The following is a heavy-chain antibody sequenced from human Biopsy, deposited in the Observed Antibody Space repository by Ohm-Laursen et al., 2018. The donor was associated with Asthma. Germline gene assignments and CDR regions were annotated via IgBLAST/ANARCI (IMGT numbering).Heavy chain of an antibody. CDR1: GGSFSAYY. CDR2: INHSGST. J-gene: IGHJ5*02. V-gene: IGHV4-34*01. D-gene: IGHD3-3*01. Sequence: TLSLTCAVYGGSFSAYYWSWIRQPPGKGLEWIAEINHSGSTNYNPSLKSLVTISVDTSKNQLFLNLSSVTAADTAVYYCARAASTTVFWSGYSHNGFDPWGQGTLVTVSS. CDR3: ARAASTTVFWSGYSHNGFDP.